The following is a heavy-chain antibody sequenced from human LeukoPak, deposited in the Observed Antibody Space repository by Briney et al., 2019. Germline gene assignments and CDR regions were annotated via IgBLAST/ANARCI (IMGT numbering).Heavy chain of an antibody. D-gene: IGHD1-26*01. Sequence: ASVKVSCKASGYTFTSFYMQWVRQAPGQGLEWMGIINPSGGSTSYAQKFQGRVTMTRDTSTSTVCMELSSLRSEDTAVYYCARDRRGGGSYQFDYWGQGTLVTVSS. J-gene: IGHJ4*02. V-gene: IGHV1-46*01. CDR3: ARDRRGGGSYQFDY. CDR2: INPSGGST. CDR1: GYTFTSFY.